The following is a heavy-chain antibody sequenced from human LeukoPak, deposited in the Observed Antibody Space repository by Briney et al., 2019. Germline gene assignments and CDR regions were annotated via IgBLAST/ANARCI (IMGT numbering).Heavy chain of an antibody. CDR1: GYTFTSYG. CDR3: ARGLVTMEDY. Sequence: EASVKVSCKASGYTFTSYGISWVRQAPGQGLEWMGWMNPNSGNTGYAQKFQGRVTMTRNTSISTAYMELSSLRSEDTAVYYCARGLVTMEDYWGQGTLVTVSS. D-gene: IGHD2-21*02. J-gene: IGHJ4*02. CDR2: MNPNSGNT. V-gene: IGHV1-8*02.